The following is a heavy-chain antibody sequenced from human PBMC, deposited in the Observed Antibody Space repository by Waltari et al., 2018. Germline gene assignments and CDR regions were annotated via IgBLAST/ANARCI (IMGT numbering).Heavy chain of an antibody. CDR1: GFTFSDHY. CDR3: SSAGFDS. J-gene: IGHJ4*02. Sequence: HLAESGGGLVQPGGSLSLSCVASGFTFSDHYMDWVRQAPGKGLGWVGRSSNKADNFRSEYAASVKGRFTISRDDSKSSLYLQMNSLKTEDTAVYYCSSAGFDSWGQGTLVTVSS. V-gene: IGHV3-72*01. CDR2: SSNKADNFRS.